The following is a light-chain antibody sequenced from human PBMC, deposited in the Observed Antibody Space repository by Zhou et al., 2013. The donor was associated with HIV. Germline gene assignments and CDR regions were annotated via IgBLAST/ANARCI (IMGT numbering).Light chain of an antibody. CDR3: QQANSFPWT. J-gene: IGKJ1*01. CDR1: QSIDSY. V-gene: IGKV1-39*01. Sequence: DIQMTQSPSSLSASVGDRVTISCRASQSIDSYVNWYQQRPGKAPKLLIYSASSLQSGVPSRFSGSGYGTEFTLTISSLQPEDFAPYYCQQANSFPWTFGQGTKVEVK. CDR2: SAS.